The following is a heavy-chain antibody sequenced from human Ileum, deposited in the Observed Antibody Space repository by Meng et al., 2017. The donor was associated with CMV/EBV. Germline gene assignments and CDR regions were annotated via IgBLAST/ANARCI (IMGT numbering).Heavy chain of an antibody. CDR1: GFTFSSYW. CDR3: ARGRGLPTSYFDY. V-gene: IGHV3-74*01. D-gene: IGHD3-10*01. CDR2: INSDGSST. Sequence: GGSLRLSCAASGFTFSSYWMHWVRQAPGKGLVWVSRINSDGSSTTYADSVTGRFTISRDNAKSTLYLQMNSLRAEDTAVDYCARGRGLPTSYFDYWGQGTLVTVSS. J-gene: IGHJ4*02.